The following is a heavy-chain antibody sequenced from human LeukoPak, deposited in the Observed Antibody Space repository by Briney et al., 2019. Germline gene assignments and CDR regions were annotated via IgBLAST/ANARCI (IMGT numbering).Heavy chain of an antibody. CDR2: VYGGGGT. V-gene: IGHV3-23*01. CDR3: VKSLNSWHGWFDP. CDR1: RFTFRSYA. J-gene: IGHJ5*02. Sequence: GGSLRLSCAASRFTFRSYAVNWVRQAPVRGLEWVSTVYGGGGTYYADSVKGGFTLSRDNSKNTVYLQMNGLRVEDSAVYYCVKSLNSWHGWFDPWGQGTPVTVSS. D-gene: IGHD4-11*01.